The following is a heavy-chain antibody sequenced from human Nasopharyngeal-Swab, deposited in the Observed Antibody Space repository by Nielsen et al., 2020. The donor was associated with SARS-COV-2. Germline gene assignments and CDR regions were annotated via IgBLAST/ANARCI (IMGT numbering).Heavy chain of an antibody. CDR3: ASVEVGGDRAFDI. V-gene: IGHV1-69*10. J-gene: IGHJ3*02. D-gene: IGHD2-21*02. CDR2: IIPILGIT. CDR1: GGTFSSYA. Sequence: SVKVSCKASGGTFSSYAISWVRQAPGQGLEWMGGIIPILGITNYAQKFQGRVTITADKSTSTAYMELSSLRSEDTAVYYCASVEVGGDRAFDIWGQGTMVTVSS.